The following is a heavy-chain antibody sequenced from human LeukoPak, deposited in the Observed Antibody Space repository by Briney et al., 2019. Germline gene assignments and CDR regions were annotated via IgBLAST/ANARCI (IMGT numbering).Heavy chain of an antibody. V-gene: IGHV4-59*01. Sequence: SETLSLTCIVSGDSISSNSWSWIRQPPGRGLEWIGCINYSGRTIYNPSLKSRVTISVDTSKNQSSLKVTSVTAADTAVYFCARARSSGWDKYYFDYWGQGTLVTASS. J-gene: IGHJ4*02. D-gene: IGHD6-19*01. CDR2: INYSGRT. CDR3: ARARSSGWDKYYFDY. CDR1: GDSISSNS.